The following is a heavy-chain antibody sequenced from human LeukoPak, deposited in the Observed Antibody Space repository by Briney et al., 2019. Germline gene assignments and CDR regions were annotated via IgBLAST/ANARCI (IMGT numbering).Heavy chain of an antibody. V-gene: IGHV3-21*01. J-gene: IGHJ4*02. CDR2: ISSSSSYI. Sequence: GGSLRLSCAAFGFTFSSYSMNWVRQAPGKGLEWVSSISSSSSYIYYADSVKGRFTISRDNAKNSLYLQMNSLRAEDTAVYYCAREEGYCSSTSCYADYWGQGTLVTVSS. CDR3: AREEGYCSSTSCYADY. CDR1: GFTFSSYS. D-gene: IGHD2-2*01.